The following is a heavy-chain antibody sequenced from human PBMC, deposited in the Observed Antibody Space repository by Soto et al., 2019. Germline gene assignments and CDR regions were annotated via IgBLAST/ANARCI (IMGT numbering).Heavy chain of an antibody. CDR1: GYTFTGYY. CDR2: INPNSGGT. CDR3: ARAVGDIVVVPAAIHYYGMDV. Sequence: QVQLVQSGAEVKKPGASVKVSCKASGYTFTGYYMHWVRQAPGQGLEWMGWINPNSGGTNYAQKFQGWVTMTRDTSSSTAYMELSRLRSDDTAVYYCARAVGDIVVVPAAIHYYGMDVWGQGTTVTVSS. D-gene: IGHD2-2*02. J-gene: IGHJ6*02. V-gene: IGHV1-2*04.